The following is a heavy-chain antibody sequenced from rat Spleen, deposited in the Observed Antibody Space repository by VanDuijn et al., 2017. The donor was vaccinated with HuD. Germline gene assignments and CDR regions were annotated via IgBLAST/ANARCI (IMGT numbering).Heavy chain of an antibody. D-gene: IGHD1-11*01. CDR2: IIYDGSSS. J-gene: IGHJ3*01. CDR1: GFTFSDYA. V-gene: IGHV5-17*01. CDR3: ATQDYGGYSERPFAY. Sequence: EVQLVESDGGLVQPGRSLKLSCAASGFTFSDYAMAWVRQSPKKGLEWVATIIYDGSSSYSRDSVKGRFTISRANAKSTLYLQMDSLRSEDAATYYCATQDYGGYSERPFAYWGQGTLVTVSS.